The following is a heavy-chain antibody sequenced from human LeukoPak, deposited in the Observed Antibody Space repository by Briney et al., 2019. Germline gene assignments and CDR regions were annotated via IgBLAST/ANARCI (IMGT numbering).Heavy chain of an antibody. V-gene: IGHV1-2*02. CDR3: ATGSGTYSPDY. CDR1: GYTFAGQY. Sequence: ASVKVSCKASGYTFAGQYLQWVRQAPGQGLEWMGWINPNSGDTNYAQNFQGRVTMTRDTSISTAYMELSRLTSDDTAVYYCATGSGTYSPDYWGQGTLVTVSS. CDR2: INPNSGDT. J-gene: IGHJ4*02. D-gene: IGHD3-10*01.